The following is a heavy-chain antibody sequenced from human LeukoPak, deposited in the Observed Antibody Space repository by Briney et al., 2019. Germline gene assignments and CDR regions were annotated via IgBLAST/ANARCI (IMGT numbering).Heavy chain of an antibody. CDR1: GFTFNNYV. CDR3: ASTRVCGGVLLRPDCLYFED. CDR2: ISHTGGDA. D-gene: IGHD3-10*01. J-gene: IGHJ4*02. V-gene: IGHV3-23*01. Sequence: GGSQRLSCAASGFTFNNYVMSWVRQAPGKGLEWASGISHTGGDANYADTVQGRFTVSRDNSKNTLYLQMNNLRAEDAAVYYCASTRVCGGVLLRPDCLYFEDWGQGTLVTVSS.